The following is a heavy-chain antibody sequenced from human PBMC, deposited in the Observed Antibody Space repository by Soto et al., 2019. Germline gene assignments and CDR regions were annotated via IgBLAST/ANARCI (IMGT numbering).Heavy chain of an antibody. CDR1: GYTFTSYA. J-gene: IGHJ4*02. V-gene: IGHV1-3*01. D-gene: IGHD5-12*01. CDR3: ARGPYSGCDYGDY. Sequence: QVQLVQSGAEVKKPGASVKVSCKASGYTFTSYAVHWVRQAPGQRLEWMGWINADNGNTRYLQNFQGRVTITRDTTATTAYMELSSLRSEDTAVYYCARGPYSGCDYGDYWGQGTLVTVSS. CDR2: INADNGNT.